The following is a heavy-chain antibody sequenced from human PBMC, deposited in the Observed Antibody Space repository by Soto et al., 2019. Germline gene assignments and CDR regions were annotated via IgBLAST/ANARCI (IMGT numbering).Heavy chain of an antibody. CDR1: GGSISSYY. D-gene: IGHD6-19*01. V-gene: IGHV4-59*01. J-gene: IGHJ5*02. CDR2: IYYSGST. CDR3: ARGDSSGWYYP. Sequence: QVQLQESGPGLVKPSETLSLTCTVSGGSISSYYWSWIRQPPGKGLEWIGYIYYSGSTNYNPSHKSRVTISVDTSKNQFSLKLSSVTAADTAVYYCARGDSSGWYYPWGQGTLVTVSS.